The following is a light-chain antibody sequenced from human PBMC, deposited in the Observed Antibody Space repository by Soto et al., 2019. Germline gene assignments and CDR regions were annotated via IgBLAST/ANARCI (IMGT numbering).Light chain of an antibody. CDR1: NSNIGSNA. J-gene: IGLJ2*01. CDR3: QSYDSSLSGWDVV. V-gene: IGLV1-36*01. Sequence: QSALTQSPSVSGAPRQSVNISCSGNNSNIGSNAVHWYQQLPGKAPKLLMYYNDMLPSGVSDRFSGSKSGTSASLAISGLQSEDEGDYYCQSYDSSLSGWDVVFGGGTKLTVL. CDR2: YND.